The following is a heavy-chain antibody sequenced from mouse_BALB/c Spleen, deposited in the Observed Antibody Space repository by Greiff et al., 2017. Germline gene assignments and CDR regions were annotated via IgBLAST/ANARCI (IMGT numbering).Heavy chain of an antibody. Sequence: EVKLMESGGGLVKPGGSLKLSCAASGFTFSDYYMYWVRQTPEKRLEWVATISDGGSYTYYPDSVKGRFTISRDNAKNNLYLQMSSLKSEDTAMYYCARDSSGYAAMDYWGQGTSVTVSS. CDR3: ARDSSGYAAMDY. D-gene: IGHD3-1*01. V-gene: IGHV5-4*02. J-gene: IGHJ4*01. CDR1: GFTFSDYY. CDR2: ISDGGSYT.